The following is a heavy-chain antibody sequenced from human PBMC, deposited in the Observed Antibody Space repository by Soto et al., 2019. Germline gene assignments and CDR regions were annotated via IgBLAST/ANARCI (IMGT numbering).Heavy chain of an antibody. D-gene: IGHD6-19*01. V-gene: IGHV1-24*01. Sequence: ASVKVSCKVSGYTLTELSMHWVRQAPGKGLEWMGGFDPEDGETIYAQKFQGRVTMTEDTSTDTAYMELSSLRSEDTAVYYCATYKPYSSGWYFDLWGRGTLVTVSS. J-gene: IGHJ2*01. CDR3: ATYKPYSSGWYFDL. CDR2: FDPEDGET. CDR1: GYTLTELS.